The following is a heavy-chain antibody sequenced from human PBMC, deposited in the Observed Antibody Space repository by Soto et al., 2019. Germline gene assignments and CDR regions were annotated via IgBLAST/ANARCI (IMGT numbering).Heavy chain of an antibody. D-gene: IGHD6-19*01. CDR3: ARDPIAVAGTPYYYYYGMDV. J-gene: IGHJ6*02. CDR2: INPNSGGT. V-gene: IGHV1-2*04. Sequence: ASVKVSCKASGYTFTGYYMHWVRQAPGQGLEWMGWINPNSGGTNYAQKFQGWVTMTRDTSISTAYMELSRLRSDDTAVYYCARDPIAVAGTPYYYYYGMDVWGQGTTGTVSS. CDR1: GYTFTGYY.